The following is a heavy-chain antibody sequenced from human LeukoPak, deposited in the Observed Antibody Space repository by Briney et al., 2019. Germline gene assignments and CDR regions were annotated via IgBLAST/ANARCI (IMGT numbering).Heavy chain of an antibody. CDR1: GFTFSSYS. J-gene: IGHJ4*02. CDR3: ARHAYYYDSSGYWGPSDY. D-gene: IGHD3-22*01. CDR2: ISSGSSYI. Sequence: GGSMRLSCAASGFTFSSYSMNWVRQAPGQGLEWVSSISSGSSYIYYADSVKGRFTISRDNAKNSLYLQMNSLRAEDTAVYYCARHAYYYDSSGYWGPSDYWGQGTLVTVSS. V-gene: IGHV3-21*06.